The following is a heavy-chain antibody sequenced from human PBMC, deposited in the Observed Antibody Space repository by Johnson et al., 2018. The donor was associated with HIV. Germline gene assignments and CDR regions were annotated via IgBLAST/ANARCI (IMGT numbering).Heavy chain of an antibody. V-gene: IGHV3-30*02. CDR1: GFTFSSYG. CDR2: IRYDGSNT. D-gene: IGHD3-10*01. Sequence: QVQLVESGGGVVQPGGSLRLSCAASGFTFSSYGMHWVRQGPGKGLEWVAFIRYDGSNTYYADSVKGRFTISRDNSKNTLYLQMNSLRAEDTAVYYCAKVDGSGTWGAFDIWGQGTMVTVSS. J-gene: IGHJ3*02. CDR3: AKVDGSGTWGAFDI.